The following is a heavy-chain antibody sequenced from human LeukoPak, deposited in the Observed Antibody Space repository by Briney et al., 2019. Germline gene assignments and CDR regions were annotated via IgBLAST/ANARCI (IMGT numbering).Heavy chain of an antibody. D-gene: IGHD2-2*03. CDR3: ASGYCSSTSCYLYYMDV. V-gene: IGHV1-69*02. Sequence: GSSVXXXCKASGGTFISYTISWVRQAPGQGVEWMGRIIPILGIANYAQKFQGRVTITADKSTSTAYMELRSLRSEDTAVYYCASGYCSSTSCYLYYMDVWGKGTTVTVSS. J-gene: IGHJ6*03. CDR2: IIPILGIA. CDR1: GGTFISYT.